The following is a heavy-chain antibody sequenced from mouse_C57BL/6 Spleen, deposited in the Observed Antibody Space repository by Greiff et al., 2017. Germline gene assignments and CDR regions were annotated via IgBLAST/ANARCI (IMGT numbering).Heavy chain of an antibody. CDR2: IYPGDGDT. J-gene: IGHJ3*01. Sequence: QVQLQQSGPELVKPGASVKISCKASGYAFSSSWMNWVKQRPGKGLEWIGRIYPGDGDTNYNGKFKGKATLTADKSSSTAYMQLSSLTSEDSAVYFCARSGALPEGFAYWGQGTLVTVSA. D-gene: IGHD2-1*01. CDR3: ARSGALPEGFAY. V-gene: IGHV1-82*01. CDR1: GYAFSSSW.